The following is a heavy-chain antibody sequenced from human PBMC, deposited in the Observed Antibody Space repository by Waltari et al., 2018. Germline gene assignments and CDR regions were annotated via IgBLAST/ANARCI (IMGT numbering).Heavy chain of an antibody. CDR1: GWSFSGYY. Sequence: QVQLQQWGAGLLKPSETLSLTCAVYGWSFSGYYWSWIRQPPGKGLEWIGEINHSGRNNSMPSLKCGVTISVDTSKNHFALKRSSVTAADTAVYYCARLAAAGPAGYYYYYYGMDVWGQGTTVTVSS. D-gene: IGHD6-13*01. J-gene: IGHJ6*02. CDR3: ARLAAAGPAGYYYYYYGMDV. V-gene: IGHV4-34*01. CDR2: INHSGRN.